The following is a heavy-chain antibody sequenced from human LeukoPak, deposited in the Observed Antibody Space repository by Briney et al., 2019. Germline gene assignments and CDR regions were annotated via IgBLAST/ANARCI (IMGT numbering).Heavy chain of an antibody. CDR3: AEEAGDGYNYKGYFDH. CDR2: IIPIFGTA. CDR1: GGTFSSYA. V-gene: IGHV1-69*05. Sequence: ASVKVSCKASGGTFSSYAISWVRQAPGQGLEWMGRIIPIFGTANYAQKFQGRVTITTDESTSTAYMELSSLRSEDTAVYYCAEEAGDGYNYKGYFDHWGQGTLVTVSS. D-gene: IGHD5-24*01. J-gene: IGHJ4*02.